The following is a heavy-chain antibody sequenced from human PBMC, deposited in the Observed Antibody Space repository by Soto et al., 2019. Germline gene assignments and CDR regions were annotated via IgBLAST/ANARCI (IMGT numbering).Heavy chain of an antibody. D-gene: IGHD2-21*02. CDR2: IIPIFGTA. J-gene: IGHJ6*02. V-gene: IGHV1-69*13. CDR1: GGTFSSYA. Sequence: ASVKVSCKASGGTFSSYAISWVRQAPGQGLEWMGGIIPIFGTANYAQKFQGRVTITADESTSTAYMELSSLRSEDTAVYYCALVVTAIRPPYYYGMDVWGQGTTVTVSS. CDR3: ALVVTAIRPPYYYGMDV.